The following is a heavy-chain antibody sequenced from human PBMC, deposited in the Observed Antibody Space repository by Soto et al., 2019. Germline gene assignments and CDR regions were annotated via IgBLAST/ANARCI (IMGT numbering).Heavy chain of an antibody. V-gene: IGHV4-59*08. CDR3: ARHVVIVSGGSSFDF. CDR2: IYYTGST. D-gene: IGHD3-16*01. Sequence: LSLTCTVSGGSISGYYWSWIRQPPGKGLEWVGYIYYTGSTNYNPSLKSRLTISVDTSKNQFSLKLSSVTAADTAVYYCARHVVIVSGGSSFDFWGQGSLVTVSS. J-gene: IGHJ4*02. CDR1: GGSISGYY.